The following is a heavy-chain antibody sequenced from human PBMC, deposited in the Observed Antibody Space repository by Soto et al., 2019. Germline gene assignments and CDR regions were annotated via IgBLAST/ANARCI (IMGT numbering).Heavy chain of an antibody. Sequence: KASETLSLTCTVSGGSISSSSYYWGWIRQPPGKGLEWIGSIYYSGSTYYNPSLKSRVTISVDTSKNQFSLKLSSVTAADTAVYYCARGSSRRSYYYYGMDVWGQGTTVTVSS. V-gene: IGHV4-39*01. J-gene: IGHJ6*02. CDR1: GGSISSSSYY. CDR2: IYYSGST. CDR3: ARGSSRRSYYYYGMDV. D-gene: IGHD1-26*01.